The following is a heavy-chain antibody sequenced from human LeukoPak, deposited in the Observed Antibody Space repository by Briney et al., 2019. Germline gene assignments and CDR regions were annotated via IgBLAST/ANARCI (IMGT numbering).Heavy chain of an antibody. CDR3: ARRPKGNYCSSTSCYYGWFDP. V-gene: IGHV5-10-1*01. Sequence: GESLKISCKGSGYSFTSYWISWVRQMPGKGLEWMGRIDPSDSYTNYSPSFQGHVTISADKSISTAYLQWSSLKASDTAMYYCARRPKGNYCSSTSCYYGWFDPWGQGTPVTVSS. CDR1: GYSFTSYW. J-gene: IGHJ5*02. D-gene: IGHD2-2*01. CDR2: IDPSDSYT.